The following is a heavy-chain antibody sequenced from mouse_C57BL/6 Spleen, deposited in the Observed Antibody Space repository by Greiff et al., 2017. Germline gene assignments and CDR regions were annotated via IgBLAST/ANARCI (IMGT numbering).Heavy chain of an antibody. CDR1: GYSITSGYY. Sequence: DVQLQESGPGLVKPSQSLSLTCSVTGYSITSGYYWNWIRQFPGNKLEWMGYISYDGSNNYNPSLKNRISITRDTSKNQFFLKLNSVTTEDTATYYCARGNFRSYFDYWGQGTTLTVSS. J-gene: IGHJ2*01. D-gene: IGHD2-1*01. CDR2: ISYDGSN. CDR3: ARGNFRSYFDY. V-gene: IGHV3-6*01.